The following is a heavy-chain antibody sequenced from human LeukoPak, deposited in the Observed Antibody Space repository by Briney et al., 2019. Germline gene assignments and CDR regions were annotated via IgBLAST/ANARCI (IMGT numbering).Heavy chain of an antibody. D-gene: IGHD3-10*01. J-gene: IGHJ4*02. CDR3: ARPKLSYYYGSGSYYNYFDY. CDR2: IYTSGSN. Sequence: SETLSLTCTVSGASISSGSYSWRWLRQPAGQGLEWIGHIYTSGSNNYNPSLKSRFTISVDTSKNQFSLKLSSVTAADTAVYYCARPKLSYYYGSGSYYNYFDYWGQGTLVTVSS. CDR1: GASISSGSYS. V-gene: IGHV4-61*09.